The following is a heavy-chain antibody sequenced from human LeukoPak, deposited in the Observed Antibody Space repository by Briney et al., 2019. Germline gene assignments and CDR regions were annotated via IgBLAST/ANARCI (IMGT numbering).Heavy chain of an antibody. V-gene: IGHV4-4*07. Sequence: SETLSLTCSVSGGSISGYYWTWIRQPAGKGLEWIGRVYTSGSTHYNPSLKTRLTMSVDTSKNQFSLKLSSVTAADTAVYYCARGWNWLQPFDYWGQGTLVTVSS. D-gene: IGHD5-24*01. CDR2: VYTSGST. J-gene: IGHJ4*02. CDR3: ARGWNWLQPFDY. CDR1: GGSISGYY.